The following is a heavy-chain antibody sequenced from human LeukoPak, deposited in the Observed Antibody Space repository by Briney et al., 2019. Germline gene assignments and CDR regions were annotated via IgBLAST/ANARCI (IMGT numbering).Heavy chain of an antibody. CDR2: IYYSGST. CDR1: GGSISSYY. Sequence: SETLSLTCTVSGGSISSYYWSWIRQPPGRGLEWIGYIYYSGSTNYNPSLKSRVTISVDTSKNQFSLKLSSVTAADTAVYYCAAEEAMVPWYFDLWAVAPWSLSPQ. V-gene: IGHV4-59*08. D-gene: IGHD5-18*01. J-gene: IGHJ2*01. CDR3: AAEEAMVPWYFDL.